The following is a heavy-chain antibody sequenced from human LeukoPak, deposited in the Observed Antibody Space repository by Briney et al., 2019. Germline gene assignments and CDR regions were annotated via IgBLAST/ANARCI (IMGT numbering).Heavy chain of an antibody. CDR2: IIPIFGTA. CDR1: GYTFTSYG. J-gene: IGHJ4*02. D-gene: IGHD1-26*01. CDR3: ASEWTSGSYGGYFDY. Sequence: GASVKVSCKASGYTFTSYGISWVRQAPGQGLEWMGGIIPIFGTANYAQKFQGRVTITTDESTSTAYMELSSLRSEDTAVYYCASEWTSGSYGGYFDYWGQGTLVTVSS. V-gene: IGHV1-69*05.